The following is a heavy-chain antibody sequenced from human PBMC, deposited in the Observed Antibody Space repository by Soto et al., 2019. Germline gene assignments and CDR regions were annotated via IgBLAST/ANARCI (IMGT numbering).Heavy chain of an antibody. D-gene: IGHD2-2*01. CDR2: ISAYNGNT. Sequence: QVQLVQSGAEVKKPGASVKVSCKASGYTFTSYGISWVRQAPGQGLEWMGWISAYNGNTNYAQKLQGRVTMTTDTTTSTAYMELRSLRSDDTAVYYCARSENEWQKVVPVPYYYYYMDVWGKGTTVTVSS. J-gene: IGHJ6*03. CDR1: GYTFTSYG. CDR3: ARSENEWQKVVPVPYYYYYMDV. V-gene: IGHV1-18*01.